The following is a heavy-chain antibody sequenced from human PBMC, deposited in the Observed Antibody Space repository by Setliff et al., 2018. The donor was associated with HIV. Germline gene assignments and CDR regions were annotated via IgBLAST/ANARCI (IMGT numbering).Heavy chain of an antibody. CDR3: AKDHGGVDIVATIPHHYYYYGMDV. CDR2: ISDSGITI. Sequence: GGSLRLSCAASGFTFSSYEMNWVRQAPGKGLEWVSYISDSGITIYYADFVKGRFTISRDTSKNTLYLQMNSLRAEDTAVYYCAKDHGGVDIVATIPHHYYYYGMDVWGQGTTVTVSS. CDR1: GFTFSSYE. D-gene: IGHD5-12*01. V-gene: IGHV3-48*03. J-gene: IGHJ6*02.